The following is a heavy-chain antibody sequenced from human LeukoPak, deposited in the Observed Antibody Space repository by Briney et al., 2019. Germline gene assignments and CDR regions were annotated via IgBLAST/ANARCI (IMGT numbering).Heavy chain of an antibody. V-gene: IGHV1-18*01. CDR1: GYTFTSYG. CDR2: ISAYNGNT. J-gene: IGHJ4*02. Sequence: ASVKVSCKASGYTFTSYGISWVRQAPGQGLEWMGWISAYNGNTNYAQKLQGRVTITTDTSTSTAYMELRSLRSDDTAVYYCARDLGYYYDSSGNDYWGQGTLVTVSS. D-gene: IGHD3-22*01. CDR3: ARDLGYYYDSSGNDY.